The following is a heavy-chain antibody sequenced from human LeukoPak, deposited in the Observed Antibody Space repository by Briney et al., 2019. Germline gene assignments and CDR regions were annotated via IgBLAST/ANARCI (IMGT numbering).Heavy chain of an antibody. J-gene: IGHJ6*02. V-gene: IGHV4-59*01. CDR3: ARDGKYYYGMDV. CDR2: IYYSGST. Sequence: PSETLSLTCTVSGGSMSSYHWIWIRQPRWKGLEWIGYIYYSGSTNYNPSLKSRVTISVDTSKNQFSLKLSSVTAADTAVYYCARDGKYYYGMDVWGQGTTVTVSS. D-gene: IGHD1-14*01. CDR1: GGSMSSYH.